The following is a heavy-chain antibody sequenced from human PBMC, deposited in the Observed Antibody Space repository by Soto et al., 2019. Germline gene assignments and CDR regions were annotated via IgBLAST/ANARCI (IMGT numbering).Heavy chain of an antibody. Sequence: PLETRSLTCTVSGVSISSYYSRLIRQPPGKGLEWIGYIYYSGSTNYNPSLKSRVTISVDTSKNQFSLKLSSVTAADTAVYYCARGDYPDWFDPWGQGTLVTCSS. CDR1: GVSISSYY. V-gene: IGHV4-59*01. J-gene: IGHJ5*02. CDR3: ARGDYPDWFDP. CDR2: IYYSGST. D-gene: IGHD3-10*01.